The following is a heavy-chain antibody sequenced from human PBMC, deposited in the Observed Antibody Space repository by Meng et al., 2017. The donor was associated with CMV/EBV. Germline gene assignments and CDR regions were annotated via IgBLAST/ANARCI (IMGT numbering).Heavy chain of an antibody. Sequence: SETLSLTCTVSGGSISSSSYYWGSIRQPPGKGLEWIGSIYYSGSTYYNPSLKSRVTISVDTSKNQFSLKLSSVTAADTAVYYCAREGMVGYYYYYGMDVWGQGTTVTVSS. D-gene: IGHD1-26*01. CDR3: AREGMVGYYYYYGMDV. J-gene: IGHJ6*02. CDR2: IYYSGST. CDR1: GGSISSSSYY. V-gene: IGHV4-39*07.